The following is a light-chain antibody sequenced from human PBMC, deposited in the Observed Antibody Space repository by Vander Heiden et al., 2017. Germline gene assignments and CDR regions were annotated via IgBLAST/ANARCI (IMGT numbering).Light chain of an antibody. V-gene: IGLV3-16*01. CDR2: KDS. CDR3: LSADSSGTSV. Sequence: SYELTQPPSVSVSLGQMARITCSGEALPKKYAYWYQQKPGQFPVLVIYKDSERPSGIPGRFSGSSSGTIVTLTISGVQAEDEADYYCLSADSSGTSVFGTGTKVTVL. J-gene: IGLJ1*01. CDR1: ALPKKY.